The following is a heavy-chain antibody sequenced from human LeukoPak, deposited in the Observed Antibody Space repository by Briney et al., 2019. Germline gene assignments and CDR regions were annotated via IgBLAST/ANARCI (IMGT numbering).Heavy chain of an antibody. CDR2: ISSSSSYI. V-gene: IGHV3-21*01. D-gene: IGHD5-24*01. CDR3: ARASRDGYNSDY. Sequence: GGSLRLSCAASGFTFSSYEMNWVRQAPGKGLEWVSSISSSSSYIYYADSVKGRFTISRDNAKNSLYLQMNSLRAEDTAVYYCARASRDGYNSDYWGQGTLVTVSS. J-gene: IGHJ4*02. CDR1: GFTFSSYE.